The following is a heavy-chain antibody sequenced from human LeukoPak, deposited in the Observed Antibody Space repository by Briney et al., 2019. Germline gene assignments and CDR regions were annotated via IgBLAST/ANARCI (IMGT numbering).Heavy chain of an antibody. CDR2: IDWDDDK. CDR3: ARSEREWYVFDI. CDR1: GGSISSYYW. D-gene: IGHD2-8*01. J-gene: IGHJ3*02. V-gene: IGHV2-70*11. Sequence: TLSLTCTVSGGSISSYYWSWIRQPPGKALEWLARIDWDDDKYYSTSLKTRLTISKDTSRNQVVLTMTNMDPVDTATYYCARSEREWYVFDIWGQGTMVTVSS.